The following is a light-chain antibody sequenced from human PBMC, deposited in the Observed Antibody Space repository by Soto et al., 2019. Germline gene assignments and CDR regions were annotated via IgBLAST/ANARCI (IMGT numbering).Light chain of an antibody. CDR2: WAS. J-gene: IGKJ1*01. Sequence: DIVMTQSADSLAVSLGERATINCKSSPNVLDSSNNKNYLGWYHQKLGQPPKLLIYWASSRVSGVPDRFSGSGSGTDFTLTISILEPEDFAVYYCQQYGSLPRTFGQGTKVDI. CDR1: PNVLDSSNNKNY. CDR3: QQYGSLPRT. V-gene: IGKV4-1*01.